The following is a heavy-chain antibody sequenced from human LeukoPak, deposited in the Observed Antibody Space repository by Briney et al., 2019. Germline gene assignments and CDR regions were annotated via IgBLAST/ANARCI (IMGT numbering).Heavy chain of an antibody. D-gene: IGHD3-22*01. J-gene: IGHJ4*02. CDR2: IYYSGST. CDR3: ASALHYFDRTAFSYYFDY. Sequence: AETLSLTCTVSGASISTYYWSWIRQPPGKGLEWIGYIYYSGSTDYNPSLKSRVTISVDTSKNQFSLKLSSVTAADTAVYYCASALHYFDRTAFSYYFDYWGQGTLVTVSS. CDR1: GASISTYY. V-gene: IGHV4-59*12.